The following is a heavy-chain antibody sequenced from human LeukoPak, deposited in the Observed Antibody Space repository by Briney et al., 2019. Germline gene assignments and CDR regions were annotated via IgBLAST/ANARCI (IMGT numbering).Heavy chain of an antibody. Sequence: SETLSLTCTVSGNSISSGDYYWSWIRQPAGKGLEWIGRIYTSGSTTYNPSLKSRVTISVDTSKNQFSLKLSSVTAADTAVYYCARESNYHGSGTGWFDPWGQGTLVTVSS. CDR3: ARESNYHGSGTGWFDP. J-gene: IGHJ5*02. CDR2: IYTSGST. V-gene: IGHV4-61*02. CDR1: GNSISSGDYY. D-gene: IGHD3-10*01.